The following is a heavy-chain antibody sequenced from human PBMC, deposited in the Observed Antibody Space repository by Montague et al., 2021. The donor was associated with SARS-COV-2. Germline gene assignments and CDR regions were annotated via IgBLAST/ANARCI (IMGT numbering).Heavy chain of an antibody. D-gene: IGHD4-23*01. J-gene: IGHJ4*02. V-gene: IGHV2-70*18. Sequence: TLSLTCTVSGASVRSGNSYWNWIRQPPGKGLEWITLIDWDDDKYYSTSLKTRLTISKDTSKNQVVLTMTNMDPVDTATYYCARSYGTTVVTRAFDYWGQGTLVTVSS. CDR2: IDWDDDK. CDR1: GASVRSGNSY. CDR3: ARSYGTTVVTRAFDY.